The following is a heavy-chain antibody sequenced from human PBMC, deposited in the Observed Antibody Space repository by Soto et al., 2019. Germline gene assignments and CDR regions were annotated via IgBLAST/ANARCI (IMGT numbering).Heavy chain of an antibody. CDR3: AITMVRGADLDY. Sequence: QVQLVQSGAEVKKPGSSVKVSCKASGGTFSSYTISWVRQAPGQGLEWMGRIIPILGIANYAQKFQGRVTITAHKSTSTAYMELSSLRSEDTAVYYCAITMVRGADLDYWGQGTLVTVSS. J-gene: IGHJ4*02. D-gene: IGHD3-10*01. CDR1: GGTFSSYT. V-gene: IGHV1-69*02. CDR2: IIPILGIA.